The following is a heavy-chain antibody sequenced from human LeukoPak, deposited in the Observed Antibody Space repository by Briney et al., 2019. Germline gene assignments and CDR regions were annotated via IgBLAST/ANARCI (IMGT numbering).Heavy chain of an antibody. J-gene: IGHJ3*02. V-gene: IGHV3-20*04. CDR1: GFTFSSYE. CDR2: INWNGGST. D-gene: IGHD1-1*01. Sequence: GGSLRLSCAASGFTFSSYEMNWVCQVPGKGVEWVSGINWNGGSTGNADSVKGRFTISRDNAKNSLYLQMNSLRGEDTALYYCARGGLIQRHAFDIWGQGTMVTVSS. CDR3: ARGGLIQRHAFDI.